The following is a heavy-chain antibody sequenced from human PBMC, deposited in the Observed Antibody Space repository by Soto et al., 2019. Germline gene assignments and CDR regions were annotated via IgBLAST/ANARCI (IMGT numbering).Heavy chain of an antibody. CDR3: ARDLGELLGKDYNWFDP. CDR1: GGSVSSGSYY. V-gene: IGHV4-61*01. D-gene: IGHD1-26*01. Sequence: PSETLSLTCTVSGGSVSSGSYYWSWIRQPPGKGLEWIGYIYYSGSTNYNPSLKSRVTISVDTSKNQFSLKLSSVTAADTAVYYCARDLGELLGKDYNWFDPWGQGTLVTVSS. J-gene: IGHJ5*02. CDR2: IYYSGST.